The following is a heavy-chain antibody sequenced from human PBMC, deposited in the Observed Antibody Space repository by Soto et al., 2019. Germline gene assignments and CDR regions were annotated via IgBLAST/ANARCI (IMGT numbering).Heavy chain of an antibody. J-gene: IGHJ4*02. CDR2: IIPLFGTP. Sequence: QVXXXQSGXXXKKPGSSVXXXXXXSGGXXXTYAISWLRQAPGQGLEWMGGIIPLFGTPNYAQRFQGRVTITADESTSTAYMELSRLRSEDTAVYYCARDRDDYGSGNYYNRIDFWGQGTLVTVSS. CDR1: GGXXXTYA. V-gene: IGHV1-69*01. D-gene: IGHD3-10*01. CDR3: ARDRDDYGSGNYYNRIDF.